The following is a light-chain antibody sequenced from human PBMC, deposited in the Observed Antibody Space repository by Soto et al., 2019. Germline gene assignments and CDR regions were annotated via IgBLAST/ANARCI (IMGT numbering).Light chain of an antibody. V-gene: IGLV4-69*01. Sequence: QPVLTQSPSASASLGASVRLTCTVSSGYTNYAVAWYQQQPEKGPRCLMELNSDGSHVKGDEMPDRFSGSSSGTDRYLTISSLQFEDEADYYCQTWGTGIVVFGGGTKLTVL. CDR1: SGYTNYA. J-gene: IGLJ2*01. CDR2: LNSDGSH. CDR3: QTWGTGIVV.